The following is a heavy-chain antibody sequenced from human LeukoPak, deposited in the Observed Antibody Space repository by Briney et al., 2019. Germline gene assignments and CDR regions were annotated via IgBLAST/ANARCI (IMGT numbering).Heavy chain of an antibody. J-gene: IGHJ5*02. CDR1: GFTFSDYY. V-gene: IGHV3-11*05. CDR2: ISSSSSYT. D-gene: IGHD3-10*01. CDR3: ARAGFGEFNWFDP. Sequence: GGSVRLSCAASGFTFSDYYMSWIRQAPGKGLEWVSYISSSSSYTNYADSVKGRFTISRDNAKNSLYLQMNSLRAEDTAVYYCARAGFGEFNWFDPWGQGTVVSVSS.